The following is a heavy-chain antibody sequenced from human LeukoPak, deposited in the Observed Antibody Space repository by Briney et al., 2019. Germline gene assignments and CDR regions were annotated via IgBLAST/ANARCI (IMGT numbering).Heavy chain of an antibody. CDR3: ARELTLQQWLVPGAFDI. V-gene: IGHV1-69*05. J-gene: IGHJ3*02. CDR2: IIPIFGTA. CDR1: GGTFSSYA. D-gene: IGHD6-19*01. Sequence: SVKVSCKASGGTFSSYAISRVRQAPGQGLEWMGGIIPIFGTANYAQKFQGRVTITTDESTSTAYMELSSLRSEDTAVYYCARELTLQQWLVPGAFDIWGQGTMVTVSS.